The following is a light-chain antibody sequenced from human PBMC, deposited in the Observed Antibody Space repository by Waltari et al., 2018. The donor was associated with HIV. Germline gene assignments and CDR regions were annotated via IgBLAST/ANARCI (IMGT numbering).Light chain of an antibody. CDR1: QSVSST. V-gene: IGKV3-11*01. CDR3: QQRSNWPPST. Sequence: EIVLTQSPATLSLSPGERATLSCRASQSVSSTLAWYQQKLGQAPRLLIYDASNRATGIPARFSGSGSGTDFTLTISSLEPEDFAVYYCQQRSNWPPSTFGQGTRLEIK. J-gene: IGKJ5*01. CDR2: DAS.